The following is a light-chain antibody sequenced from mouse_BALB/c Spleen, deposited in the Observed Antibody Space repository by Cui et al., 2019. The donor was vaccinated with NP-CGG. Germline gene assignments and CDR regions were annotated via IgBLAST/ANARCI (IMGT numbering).Light chain of an antibody. J-gene: IGLJ1*01. V-gene: IGLV1*01. Sequence: QAVFTQESALTTSPGETVTLTCCSSTGAVTTSNDANWVQEKPDHLFTGLIGGTNNRAPGVPARFSGSLIGDKAALTITGTQTEDETIYFCALWYSNHWVFGGGTKLTVL. CDR2: GTN. CDR1: TGAVTTSND. CDR3: ALWYSNHWV.